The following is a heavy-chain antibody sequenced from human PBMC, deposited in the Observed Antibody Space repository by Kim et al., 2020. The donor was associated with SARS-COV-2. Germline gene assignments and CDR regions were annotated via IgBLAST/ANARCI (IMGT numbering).Heavy chain of an antibody. V-gene: IGHV4-39*01. CDR3: PGMEMTGMGGGGGFD. D-gene: IGHD3-9*01. J-gene: IGHJ3*01. CDR1: GGSISSCYSH. Sequence: SETLSLTCTVSGGSISSCYSHWSWNRQPQGKGRVGIGCGYCCGSTIYYPYLKIRVSVSVDKYENSLSLKLTTATAADVALCYCPGMEMTGMGGGGGFD. CDR2: GYCCGST.